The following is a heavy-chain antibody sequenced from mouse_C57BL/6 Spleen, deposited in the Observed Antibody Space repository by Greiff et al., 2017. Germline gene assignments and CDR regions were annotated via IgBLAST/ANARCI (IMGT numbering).Heavy chain of an antibody. CDR1: GFSLSTSNMG. CDR2: IWWNDDK. J-gene: IGHJ1*03. V-gene: IGHV8-5*01. D-gene: IGHD1-1*01. CDR3: VSPTTVVATRYFDV. Sequence: QVTLKESGPGILQPSQTLSLTCSFSGFSLSTSNMGIGWIRQPSGKGLEWLAHIWWNDDKYYNPSLKSRLTISKDTSNNQVFLKITSVDTADTATYYCVSPTTVVATRYFDVWGTGTTVTVSS.